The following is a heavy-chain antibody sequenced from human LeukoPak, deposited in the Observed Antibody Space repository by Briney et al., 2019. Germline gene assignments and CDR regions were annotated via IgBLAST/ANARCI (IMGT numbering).Heavy chain of an antibody. CDR2: ISYDGSNK. J-gene: IGHJ4*02. Sequence: GGSLRLSCAASGFTFSSYGMHWVRQAPGKGLEWVAVISYDGSNKYYADSVKGRFTISRDNSKNTLYLQMNSLRAEDTAVYYCAKDSSSWRSGYFDYWGQGILVTVSS. V-gene: IGHV3-30*18. CDR3: AKDSSSWRSGYFDY. D-gene: IGHD6-13*01. CDR1: GFTFSSYG.